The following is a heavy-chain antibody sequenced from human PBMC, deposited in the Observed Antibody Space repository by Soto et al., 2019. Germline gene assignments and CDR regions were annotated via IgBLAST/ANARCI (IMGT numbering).Heavy chain of an antibody. CDR3: ARLRLLSPTYYYYGMDV. D-gene: IGHD2-21*02. CDR1: GFTFSSYA. Sequence: EVQLLESGGGLVQPGGSLRLSCAASGFTFSSYAMSWVRQAPGKGLEWVSAISGSGGSTYYADSVKGRFTISRDNSKNTLYLQMNSLRAEDTAVYYCARLRLLSPTYYYYGMDVWGQGTTVTVSS. CDR2: ISGSGGST. V-gene: IGHV3-23*01. J-gene: IGHJ6*02.